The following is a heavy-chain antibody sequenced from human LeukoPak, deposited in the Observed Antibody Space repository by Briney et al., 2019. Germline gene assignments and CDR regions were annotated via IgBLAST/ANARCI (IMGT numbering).Heavy chain of an antibody. D-gene: IGHD1-26*01. Sequence: GASGKVSCKGSDYTFTNYAISGVRQAPGQGLEWMGWISTYSAYTIYTQKLQGRVTMTTATSTSTAYMELRSLRSDDAAVYYCARWDSLRGFDAWGQGTLVTVSS. CDR2: ISTYSAYT. CDR1: DYTFTNYA. V-gene: IGHV1-18*01. CDR3: ARWDSLRGFDA. J-gene: IGHJ5*02.